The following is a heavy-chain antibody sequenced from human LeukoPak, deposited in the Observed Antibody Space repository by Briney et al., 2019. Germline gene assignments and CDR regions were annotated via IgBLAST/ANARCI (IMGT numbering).Heavy chain of an antibody. J-gene: IGHJ4*02. V-gene: IGHV4-38-2*02. CDR1: GYSISSGYY. CDR2: SYHSGST. CDR3: ARLLMAPGRRYFDY. D-gene: IGHD3-16*01. Sequence: PSETLSLTCTVSGYSISSGYYWGWIRQPPGKGLEWIGSSYHSGSTYYNPSLKSRVTISVDTSKNQFSLKLSSVTAADTAVYYCARLLMAPGRRYFDYWGQGTLVTVSS.